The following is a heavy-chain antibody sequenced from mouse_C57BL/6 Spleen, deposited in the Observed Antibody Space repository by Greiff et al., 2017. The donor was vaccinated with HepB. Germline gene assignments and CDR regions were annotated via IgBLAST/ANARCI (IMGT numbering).Heavy chain of an antibody. J-gene: IGHJ3*01. V-gene: IGHV1-62-2*01. CDR1: GYTFTEYT. CDR3: ATHETSFYHDYEGWFAY. CDR2: FYPGSGSI. D-gene: IGHD2-4*01. Sequence: VQLQQSGAELVKPGASVKLSCKASGYTFTEYTIHWVKQRSGQGLEWMGWFYPGSGSIKYNEKFKDKATLTADKSSSTVYMEFSRLTSEDSAVYIWATHETSFYHDYEGWFAYWGQGTMVTVSA.